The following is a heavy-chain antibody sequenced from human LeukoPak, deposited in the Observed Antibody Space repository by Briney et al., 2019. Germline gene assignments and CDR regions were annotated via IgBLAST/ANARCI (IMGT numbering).Heavy chain of an antibody. CDR1: GGSISSGGYY. Sequence: SETLSLTCTVSGGSISSGGYYWSWIRQHPGKGLEWIGYIYYSGSTYYNPSLKSRVTISVDTSKNQFSLKLSSVTAADTAVYYCARKGPHCSSTSCYHFALGNDAFDIWGQGTMVTVSS. CDR2: IYYSGST. CDR3: ARKGPHCSSTSCYHFALGNDAFDI. D-gene: IGHD2-2*01. V-gene: IGHV4-31*03. J-gene: IGHJ3*02.